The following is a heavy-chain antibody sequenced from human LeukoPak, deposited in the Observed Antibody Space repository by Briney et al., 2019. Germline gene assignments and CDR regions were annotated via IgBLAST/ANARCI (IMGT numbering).Heavy chain of an antibody. J-gene: IGHJ5*02. V-gene: IGHV1-46*01. CDR2: ISPSGAST. Sequence: ASVKVSCKAFGYTFTSNYMHWVRQAPGQGPEWMGVISPSGASTTYAQTFQGRVTLTRDMSTSTDYLELSSLRSEDTAVYYCARDNSVRDEAWWFSPWGQGTLVTVSS. CDR1: GYTFTSNY. CDR3: ARDNSVRDEAWWFSP. D-gene: IGHD5-24*01.